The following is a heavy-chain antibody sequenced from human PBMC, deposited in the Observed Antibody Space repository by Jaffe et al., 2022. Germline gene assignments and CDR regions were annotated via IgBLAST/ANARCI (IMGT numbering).Heavy chain of an antibody. CDR2: ISGGGGAT. V-gene: IGHV3-23*01. CDR3: TKDRISAN. CDR1: GFTFSSYA. Sequence: EVQLLESGGGLVQPGGSLRLSCAASGFTFSSYAMSWVRQAPGKGLEWVSAISGGGGATYYADTVKGRFTISRDNSKNTLYLQMNTLRAEDTALYYCTKDRISANWGQGTLVTVSS. J-gene: IGHJ4*02.